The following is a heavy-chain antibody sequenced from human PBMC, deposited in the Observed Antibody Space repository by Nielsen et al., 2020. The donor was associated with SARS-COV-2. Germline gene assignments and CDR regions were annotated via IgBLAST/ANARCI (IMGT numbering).Heavy chain of an antibody. D-gene: IGHD3-22*01. CDR1: GFIFSNYR. V-gene: IGHV3-74*03. CDR3: ARLWDDGYYFDTGPYDY. Sequence: GESLKISCAASGFIFSNYRMHWVRQAPGEGPVWVSHINPDESKTTYADSVKGRFTISRDNAKNTLYLQMNGLRAEDTAVYYCARLWDDGYYFDTGPYDYWGQGTLVTVSS. CDR2: INPDESKT. J-gene: IGHJ4*02.